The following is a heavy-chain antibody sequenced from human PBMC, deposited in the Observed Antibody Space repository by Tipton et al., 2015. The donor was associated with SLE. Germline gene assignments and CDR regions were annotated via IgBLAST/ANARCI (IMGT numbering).Heavy chain of an antibody. D-gene: IGHD1-26*01. J-gene: IGHJ4*02. CDR2: TYRGGTS. Sequence: SLRLSCAASGFSFSSHAISWVRQALGKGLEWVSVTYRGGTSYYVGSVRGRFTSSRDDSKNTLFLQMDSLTAEDTAVYYCARDRVVGAEGGGYYLDYWGQGTLVTVSS. CDR3: ARDRVVGAEGGGYYLDY. CDR1: GFSFSSHA. V-gene: IGHV3-23*03.